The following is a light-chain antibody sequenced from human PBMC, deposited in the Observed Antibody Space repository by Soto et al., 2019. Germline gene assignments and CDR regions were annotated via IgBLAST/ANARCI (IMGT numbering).Light chain of an antibody. CDR1: QSIADW. V-gene: IGKV1-5*03. CDR2: KAS. Sequence: DIHMTQSPSTLSASVGDRVTIPCRASQSIADWLAWYQQKPGKAPKLLIYKASTLESGVPSRFSGSGSGTEFTLTISSLQPDDFAPYSCQQYVAYPLTLGGGTKVDIK. J-gene: IGKJ4*01. CDR3: QQYVAYPLT.